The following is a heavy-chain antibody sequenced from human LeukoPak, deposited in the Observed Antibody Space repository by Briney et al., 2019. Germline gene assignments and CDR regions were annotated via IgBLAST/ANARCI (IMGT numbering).Heavy chain of an antibody. V-gene: IGHV3-23*01. CDR1: GFTFSSYA. CDR2: ISGSGGST. D-gene: IGHD3-9*01. CDR3: AKMGYYDILTGYSRDLYFDY. Sequence: PGGSLRLSCAASGFTFSSYAMSWVRQAPGKGLEWVSAISGSGGSTYYADSVKGRFTISRDNSKNTLYLQMNSLRAEDTAVYYCAKMGYYDILTGYSRDLYFDYWGQGTLVTVSS. J-gene: IGHJ4*02.